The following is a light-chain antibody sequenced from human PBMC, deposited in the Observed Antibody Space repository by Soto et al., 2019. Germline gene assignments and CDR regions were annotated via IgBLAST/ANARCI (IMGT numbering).Light chain of an antibody. Sequence: EIVLSQSPTTLSLSPGERATLSCRASHSVSRYLAWYQQKPGQAPRLLIYDASNRATGIPARFSGSGSGTDFTLTISSLEPEDFTVYYCQQRSTWPRITFGQGTRLEIK. CDR1: HSVSRY. CDR3: QQRSTWPRIT. CDR2: DAS. V-gene: IGKV3-11*01. J-gene: IGKJ5*01.